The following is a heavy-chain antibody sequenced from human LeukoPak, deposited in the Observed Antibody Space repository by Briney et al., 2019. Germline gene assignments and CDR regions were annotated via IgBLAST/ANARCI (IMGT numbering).Heavy chain of an antibody. CDR1: VYSISNGYF. CDR2: IYHRGST. J-gene: IGHJ4*02. V-gene: IGHV4-38-2*01. Sequence: PSETLSLTCAVSVYSISNGYFWGWIRQPPGKGLEWIGSIYHRGSTYYNPSLKSRVTISVDTSKNQSSLKVGSVTAADTAVYYCARHYSGSFYPPYFDYWGQGTLVTVSS. CDR3: ARHYSGSFYPPYFDY. D-gene: IGHD1-26*01.